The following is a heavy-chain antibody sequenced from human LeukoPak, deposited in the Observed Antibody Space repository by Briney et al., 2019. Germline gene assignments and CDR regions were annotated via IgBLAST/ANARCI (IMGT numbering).Heavy chain of an antibody. CDR3: ARGGTSGYYYYYYMDV. V-gene: IGHV4-38-2*01. CDR1: AYSISSGYY. CDR2: FYHSGST. J-gene: IGHJ6*03. Sequence: SETLSLTCAVSAYSISSGYYWGWIRQPPGKGLEWIGSFYHSGSTYYNPSLKSRVTISVDTSKNQFSLKLSSVTAADTAVYYCARGGTSGYYYYYYMDVWGKGTTVTVSS. D-gene: IGHD2-2*01.